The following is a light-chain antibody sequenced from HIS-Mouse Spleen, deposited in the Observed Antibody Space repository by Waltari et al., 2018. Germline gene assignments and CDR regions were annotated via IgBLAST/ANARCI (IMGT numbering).Light chain of an antibody. J-gene: IGLJ3*02. CDR2: DVS. V-gene: IGLV2-11*01. CDR3: CSYAGSYTWV. Sequence: QSALTPPRSVSGSPGQSVTISCTGTSSAVGGYHFLSWYQQHPGKAPKLMIYDVSKRPSGVPDRFSGSKSGNTASLTISGLQAEDEADYYCCSYAGSYTWVFGGGTKLTVL. CDR1: SSAVGGYHF.